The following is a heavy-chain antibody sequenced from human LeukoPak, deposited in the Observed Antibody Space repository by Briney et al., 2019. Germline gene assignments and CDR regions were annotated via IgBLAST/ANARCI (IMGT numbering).Heavy chain of an antibody. CDR1: GFMFSSYS. D-gene: IGHD6-13*01. J-gene: IGHJ6*03. Sequence: GGSLRLSCAASGFMFSSYSMNWVRQAPGKGLEWVSCSSGSSGAISYADSVKGRFTISRDNAKNSLYLQMNSLRAEDTAVYYCAGEDYISSWYPHYYMDVWGKGTTVTISS. CDR2: SSGSSGAI. V-gene: IGHV3-48*04. CDR3: AGEDYISSWYPHYYMDV.